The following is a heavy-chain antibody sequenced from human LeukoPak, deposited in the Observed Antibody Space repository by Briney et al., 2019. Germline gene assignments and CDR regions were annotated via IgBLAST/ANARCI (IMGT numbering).Heavy chain of an antibody. J-gene: IGHJ4*02. Sequence: GGSLRLSCAASGFSFSDFYMSWIRQAPGMGLEWISYIGTRSNPIYYADSVKGRFTTSRDDAKNSLYLQMNSLRDEDTAVYFCAREARGSGRDFDYWGQGILVTVSS. CDR2: IGTRSNPI. CDR1: GFSFSDFY. V-gene: IGHV3-11*01. D-gene: IGHD1-26*01. CDR3: AREARGSGRDFDY.